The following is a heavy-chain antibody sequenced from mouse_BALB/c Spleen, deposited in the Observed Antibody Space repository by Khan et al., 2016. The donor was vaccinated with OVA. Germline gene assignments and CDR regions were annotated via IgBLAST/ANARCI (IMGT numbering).Heavy chain of an antibody. J-gene: IGHJ4*01. CDR1: GYSFTNYG. Sequence: QIQLVQSGPELKKPGETVKISCKASGYSFTNYGMNWVKQSPGKALKWMGWINTYTGEPTYADEFKGRFAFSLETSANTAYLQINILKNEDTATYFCARPTDFSFTLDYWGQGTSVTVSS. CDR3: ARPTDFSFTLDY. D-gene: IGHD1-1*01. V-gene: IGHV9-3-1*01. CDR2: INTYTGEP.